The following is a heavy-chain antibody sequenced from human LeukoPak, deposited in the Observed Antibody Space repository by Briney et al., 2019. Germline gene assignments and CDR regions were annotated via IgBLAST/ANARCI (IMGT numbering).Heavy chain of an antibody. CDR2: INPNSGGT. V-gene: IGHV1-2*02. Sequence: ASVKVSCKASGYTFTGYYMHWVRQAPGQGLEWMGWINPNSGGTNYAQKFQGRVTMTRDTSISTAYMELSRLRSDDTAVYYCARDRVLLWFGGFDYWGQGTLVTVSS. CDR1: GYTFTGYY. CDR3: ARDRVLLWFGGFDY. J-gene: IGHJ4*02. D-gene: IGHD3-10*01.